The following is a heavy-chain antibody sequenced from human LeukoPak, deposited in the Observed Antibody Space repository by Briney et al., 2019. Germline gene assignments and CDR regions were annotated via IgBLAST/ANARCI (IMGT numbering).Heavy chain of an antibody. CDR1: GGSISSYY. J-gene: IGHJ5*02. D-gene: IGHD3-3*01. V-gene: IGHV4-59*01. Sequence: SETLSLTCTVSGGSISSYYWSWIRQPPGKGPEWIGYIYDSGSTNYNPSLKSRVTISVDTSKNQFSLKLSSETAADPALYYSASGPAGFLEWFSGNNWFDPWGQGTLVTVSS. CDR3: ASGPAGFLEWFSGNNWFDP. CDR2: IYDSGST.